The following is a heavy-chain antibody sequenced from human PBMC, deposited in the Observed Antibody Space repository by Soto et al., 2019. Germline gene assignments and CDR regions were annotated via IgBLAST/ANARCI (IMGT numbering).Heavy chain of an antibody. CDR3: AKDRLRSWPPEYFLH. V-gene: IGHV3-23*01. Sequence: PGGSLRLSCAASGFSFSSYAMSWVRQAPGKGLEWVSAISGSGDSTDYADSVKGRFTISRDNSKNTLYLQMNSLRAEDTAVYYCAKDRLRSWPPEYFLHWGQGTPVTVSS. CDR2: ISGSGDST. CDR1: GFSFSSYA. J-gene: IGHJ1*01. D-gene: IGHD6-13*01.